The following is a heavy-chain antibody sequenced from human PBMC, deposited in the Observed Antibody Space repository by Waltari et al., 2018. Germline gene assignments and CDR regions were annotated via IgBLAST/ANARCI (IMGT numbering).Heavy chain of an antibody. V-gene: IGHV4-59*11. CDR2: MHYSGSS. D-gene: IGHD3-3*01. CDR3: ARDRFPFGDLALGAFNI. Sequence: QVQLQESGPGLVKPSETLSLTCPVSGGSMTNHFWSWIRQPPGKGLEWIGFMHYSGSSNYNPSLKGRVTISLNTSKNQFSLRLSSVSAADTAMYFCARDRFPFGDLALGAFNIWGQGTMVTVSS. CDR1: GGSMTNHF. J-gene: IGHJ3*02.